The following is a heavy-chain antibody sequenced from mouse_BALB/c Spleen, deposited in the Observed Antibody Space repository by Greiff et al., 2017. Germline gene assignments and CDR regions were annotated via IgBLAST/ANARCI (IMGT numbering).Heavy chain of an antibody. J-gene: IGHJ2*01. V-gene: IGHV5-6*01. Sequence: EVMLVESGGDLVKPGGSLKLSCAASGFTFSSYGMSWVRQTPDKRLEWVATISSGGSYTYYPDSVKGRFTISRDNAKNTLYLQMSSLKSEDTAMYYCARQGNYGYFDYWGQGTTRTVSS. D-gene: IGHD2-1*01. CDR2: ISSGGSYT. CDR3: ARQGNYGYFDY. CDR1: GFTFSSYG.